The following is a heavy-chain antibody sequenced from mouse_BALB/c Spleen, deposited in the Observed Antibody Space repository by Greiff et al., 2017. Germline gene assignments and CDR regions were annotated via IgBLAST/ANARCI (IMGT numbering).Heavy chain of an antibody. Sequence: VKLQESGPGLVAPSQSLSITCTVSGFSLTSYGVHWVRQPPGKGLEWLGVIWAGGSTNYNSALMSRLSISKDNSKSQVFLKMNSLQTDDTAMYYFAKDRFSISMDYWGQGTSVTVSS. CDR2: IWAGGST. D-gene: IGHD2-3*01. J-gene: IGHJ4*01. V-gene: IGHV2-9*02. CDR3: AKDRFSISMDY. CDR1: GFSLTSYG.